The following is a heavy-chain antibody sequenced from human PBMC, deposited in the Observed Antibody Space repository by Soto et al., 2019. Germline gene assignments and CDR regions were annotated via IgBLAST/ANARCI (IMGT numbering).Heavy chain of an antibody. D-gene: IGHD6-13*01. V-gene: IGHV1-69*12. CDR2: IIPMFDTT. J-gene: IGHJ6*02. CDR1: GDTFSRHG. Sequence: VQLVQSGAEVKKPGSSVKVSCKASGDTFSRHGITWVRQAPGLGLEWMGGIIPMFDTTNYAQKFQGRLTITADESTSTAYMELSSLSSEDTAVYFCARGAAAGSYYGMDVWGQGTSVTVSS. CDR3: ARGAAAGSYYGMDV.